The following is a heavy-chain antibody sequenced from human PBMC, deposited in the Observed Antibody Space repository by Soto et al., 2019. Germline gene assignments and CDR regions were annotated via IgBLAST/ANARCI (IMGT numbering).Heavy chain of an antibody. D-gene: IGHD6-13*01. CDR2: INPNSGGT. V-gene: IGHV1-2*04. J-gene: IGHJ6*02. Sequence: ASVKVSCKASGYTFTGYYMHWVRQAPGQGLEWMGWINPNSGGTNYAQKFQGWVTMTRDTSISTAYMELSRLRSDDTAVYYCASARSRSSWYGGYYYYYGMDVWGQGTTVTVSS. CDR3: ASARSRSSWYGGYYYYYGMDV. CDR1: GYTFTGYY.